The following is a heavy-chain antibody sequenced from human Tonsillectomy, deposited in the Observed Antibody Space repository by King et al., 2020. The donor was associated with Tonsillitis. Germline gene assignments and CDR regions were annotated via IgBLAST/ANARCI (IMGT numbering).Heavy chain of an antibody. V-gene: IGHV4-34*01. CDR3: ARGTWEVRFDP. J-gene: IGHJ5*02. Sequence: VQLQQWGAGLLKSSETLSLTCDVYVGSLSGYYWSWIRQPPEKGLEWIGEINPSGITNYNPSLKSRVTISVDTSNNQFSLNLTSATAADTAIYYCARGTWEVRFDPCGQGTLVTVSS. CDR1: VGSLSGYY. CDR2: INPSGIT. D-gene: IGHD1-26*01.